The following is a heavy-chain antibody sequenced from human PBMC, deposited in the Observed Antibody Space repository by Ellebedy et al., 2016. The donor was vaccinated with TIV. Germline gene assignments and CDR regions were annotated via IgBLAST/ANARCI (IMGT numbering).Heavy chain of an antibody. CDR3: ARDSRPASSGTAFDV. D-gene: IGHD6-13*01. CDR1: GGSISSYY. J-gene: IGHJ3*01. CDR2: IYYSGST. V-gene: IGHV4-59*12. Sequence: MPSETLSLTCTVSGGSISSYYWSWIRQPPGKGLEWIGYIYYSGSTDYNPSLKSRVTLSVDTSNNHFSLKLTSVTAADTAVYYCARDSRPASSGTAFDVWGQGTMVTVSS.